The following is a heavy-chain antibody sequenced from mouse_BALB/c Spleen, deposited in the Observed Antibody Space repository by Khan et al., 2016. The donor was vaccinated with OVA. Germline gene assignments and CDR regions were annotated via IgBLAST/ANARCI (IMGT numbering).Heavy chain of an antibody. J-gene: IGHJ2*01. V-gene: IGHV3-2*02. CDR3: ARRNYYRYYFDY. CDR2: IRYSGFT. D-gene: IGHD1-1*01. CDR1: GYSITSGYA. Sequence: EVQLQESGPGLVKPSQSLSLTCTVTGYSITSGYAWNWIRQFPGNKLEWMGYIRYSGFTSYTPSLKSRISITRDTSKNQFFMQLNSVTTEDTATYYSARRNYYRYYFDYWGQGTTLTVSS.